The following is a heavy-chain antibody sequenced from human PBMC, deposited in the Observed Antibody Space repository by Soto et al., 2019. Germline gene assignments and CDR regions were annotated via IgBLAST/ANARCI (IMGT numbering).Heavy chain of an antibody. V-gene: IGHV1-69*13. Sequence: ASVKVSCKASGGTFSSYAISWVRQAPGQGLEWMGGIIPIFGTANYAQKFQGRVTITADESTSTAYMELSSLRSEDTAVYYCARGSRSIGYYYGMDVWGQGTTVTVSS. CDR3: ARGSRSIGYYYGMDV. CDR1: GGTFSSYA. CDR2: IIPIFGTA. D-gene: IGHD6-6*01. J-gene: IGHJ6*02.